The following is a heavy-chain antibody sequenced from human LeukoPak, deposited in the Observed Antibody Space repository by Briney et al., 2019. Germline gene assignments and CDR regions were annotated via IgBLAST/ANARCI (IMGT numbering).Heavy chain of an antibody. D-gene: IGHD3-3*01. J-gene: IGHJ4*02. CDR1: GYTFTSYD. Sequence: ASVKVSCKASGYTFTSYDINWVRQATGQGLEWMGWMNPNSGNTGYAQKFQGRVTITRNTSISTAYMELSSLRSEDTAVYYCALGVVIMYYFDYWGQRTLVTVSS. CDR3: ALGVVIMYYFDY. CDR2: MNPNSGNT. V-gene: IGHV1-8*03.